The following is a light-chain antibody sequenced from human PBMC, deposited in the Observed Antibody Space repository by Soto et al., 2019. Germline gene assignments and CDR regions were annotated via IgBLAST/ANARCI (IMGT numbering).Light chain of an antibody. J-gene: IGKJ1*01. V-gene: IGKV3-11*01. CDR2: DAS. CDR1: QSFSSY. Sequence: EIVLTQSPATLSLSPGERATLSCRASQSFSSYLAWYQQKPGQAPRLLIYDASNRATGIPARFSGSGSGTDFTLTISSLEPEDFAVYYCQQRGETFGQGTKVGIK. CDR3: QQRGET.